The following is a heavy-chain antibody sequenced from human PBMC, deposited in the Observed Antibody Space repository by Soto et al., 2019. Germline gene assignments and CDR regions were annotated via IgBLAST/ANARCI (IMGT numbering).Heavy chain of an antibody. Sequence: GGSLRLSCAGSGFTFNNYAMSWVRQAPGKGPEWVSTISNTGGNTYYADSVKGRFTISRDISTDTLYPQMSSLRAEDTAVYYCAKDQIWEVPHFFDYWGQGTLVTVSS. J-gene: IGHJ4*02. CDR3: AKDQIWEVPHFFDY. CDR2: ISNTGGNT. V-gene: IGHV3-23*01. D-gene: IGHD1-26*01. CDR1: GFTFNNYA.